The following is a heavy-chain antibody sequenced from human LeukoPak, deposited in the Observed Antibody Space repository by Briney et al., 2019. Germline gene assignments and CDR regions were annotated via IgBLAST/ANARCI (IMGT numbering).Heavy chain of an antibody. D-gene: IGHD4-17*01. V-gene: IGHV3-23*01. Sequence: GGSLRLSCAASGFTFRSYAIYWVRQAPGKGLEWVSGISGSGGSTYYADSVKGRFTISRDNSKNTLYLQMNSLRAEDTAVYYCANAPGGSTVTTGVWGQGTLVTVSS. CDR2: ISGSGGST. CDR1: GFTFRSYA. CDR3: ANAPGGSTVTTGV. J-gene: IGHJ4*02.